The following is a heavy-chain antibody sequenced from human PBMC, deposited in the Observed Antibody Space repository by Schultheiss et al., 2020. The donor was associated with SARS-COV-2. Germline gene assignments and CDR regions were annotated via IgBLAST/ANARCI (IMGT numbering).Heavy chain of an antibody. V-gene: IGHV4-31*03. CDR1: GGSISSGGYY. CDR2: IYYSGST. J-gene: IGHJ4*02. Sequence: SETLSLTCTVSGGSISSGGYYWSWIRQHPGKGLEWIGYIYYSGSTYYNPSLKSRVTISVDTSKSQFSLHLSSVTAADTAVYYCARQEGTGANWGQGILVTVSS. CDR3: ARQEGTGAN. D-gene: IGHD3-10*01.